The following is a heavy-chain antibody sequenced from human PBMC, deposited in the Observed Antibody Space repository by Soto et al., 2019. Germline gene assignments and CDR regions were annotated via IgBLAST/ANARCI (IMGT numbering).Heavy chain of an antibody. CDR2: IIPILGIA. Sequence: ASVKVSCKASGGTFSSYTISWVRQAPGQGLEWMGRIIPILGIANYAQKFQGRVTITADKSTSTAYMELSSLRSEDTAVYYCARVPVGNYDILTGYPYYYYYMDVWGKGTTVTVSS. J-gene: IGHJ6*03. CDR3: ARVPVGNYDILTGYPYYYYYMDV. D-gene: IGHD3-9*01. V-gene: IGHV1-69*02. CDR1: GGTFSSYT.